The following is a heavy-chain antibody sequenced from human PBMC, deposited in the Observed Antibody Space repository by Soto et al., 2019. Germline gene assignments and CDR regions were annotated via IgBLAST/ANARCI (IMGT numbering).Heavy chain of an antibody. CDR3: ARGWFGPDV. CDR1: GFTLSGRS. J-gene: IGHJ6*04. CDR2: IDNAGTDS. D-gene: IGHD3-10*01. V-gene: IGHV3-74*01. Sequence: EVQLVESGGGLVQPGGSLRLSCSASGFTLSGRSMHWVRQAPGKGLVWVSGIDNAGTDSTYADYVKGRFTSSRDNAKNLLYLQMNSLRVEDTAVYYCARGWFGPDVWGKGTTVNVSS.